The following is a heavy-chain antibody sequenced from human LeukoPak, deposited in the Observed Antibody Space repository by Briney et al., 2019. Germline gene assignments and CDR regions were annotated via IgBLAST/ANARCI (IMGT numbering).Heavy chain of an antibody. J-gene: IGHJ4*02. CDR1: GFTINNIY. V-gene: IGHV3-53*01. D-gene: IGHD5-12*01. CDR3: VRGRGYITDF. Sequence: PGGSLRLSCTASGFTINNIYMHWIRQAPGKGLEWVSVISADGTPRYADSVKGRFTMSRDSPKNTLFLQMNNLRADETAVYYCVRGRGYITDFWGQGTLVTVSS. CDR2: ISADGTP.